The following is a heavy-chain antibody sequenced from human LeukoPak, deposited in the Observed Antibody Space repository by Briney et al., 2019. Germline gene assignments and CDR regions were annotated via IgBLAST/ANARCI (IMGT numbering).Heavy chain of an antibody. D-gene: IGHD2-15*01. V-gene: IGHV3-11*06. Sequence: GGSLRLSCAASGFTFSDYYMSWIRQAPGKGLEWVSYISSSSYTNYADSVKGRFTISRDNAKNSLYLQMNSLRAEDTAVYYCARAQRYCSGGSCYFDYWGQGTLVTVSS. CDR2: ISSSSYT. J-gene: IGHJ4*02. CDR1: GFTFSDYY. CDR3: ARAQRYCSGGSCYFDY.